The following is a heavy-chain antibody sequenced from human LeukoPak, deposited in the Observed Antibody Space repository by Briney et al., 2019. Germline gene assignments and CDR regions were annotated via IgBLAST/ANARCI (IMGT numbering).Heavy chain of an antibody. J-gene: IGHJ4*02. D-gene: IGHD3-22*01. CDR3: AKDTYYDSSGYYSRRFDY. CDR2: ISGSGGST. V-gene: IGHV3-23*01. CDR1: GFTFSSYA. Sequence: GGSLRLSCAASGFTFSSYAMSWVRQAPGKGLEWVSAISGSGGSTYYADSVKGRFTISRDNSKNTLYLQMNSLRAEDTAVYYCAKDTYYDSSGYYSRRFDYWGQGTLVTVSS.